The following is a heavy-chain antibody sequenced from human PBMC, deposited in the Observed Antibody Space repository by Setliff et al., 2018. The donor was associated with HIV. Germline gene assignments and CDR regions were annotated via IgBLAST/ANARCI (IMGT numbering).Heavy chain of an antibody. CDR3: AGGFRDDIVVVSGRPRTWLDP. J-gene: IGHJ5*02. CDR2: IYYSGNT. D-gene: IGHD2-2*01. Sequence: SETLSLTCTVSGVSINSVLYSWTWIRQLPGKGLEWIGYIYYSGNTLYNPSLKSRLTISLETSKNQFSLKLSSVTAADTAVYYCAGGFRDDIVVVSGRPRTWLDPWGQGTLVTVSS. V-gene: IGHV4-31*03. CDR1: GVSINSVLYS.